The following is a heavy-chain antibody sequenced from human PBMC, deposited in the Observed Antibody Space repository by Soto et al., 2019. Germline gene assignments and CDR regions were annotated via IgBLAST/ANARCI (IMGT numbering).Heavy chain of an antibody. V-gene: IGHV3-30*18. CDR2: ISYDGNKK. CDR3: AKDSTGDYYYYMDV. J-gene: IGHJ6*03. CDR1: GFTFNNYG. D-gene: IGHD2-2*01. Sequence: QVQLVESGGGVVQPGRSLRLSCAASGFTFNNYGIHWVRQAPGKGLEWVSFISYDGNKKYYADSVKGRFTISRDNSKNTLFLQMNSLRLEDTAVYFCAKDSTGDYYYYMDVWGKGTTVTVSS.